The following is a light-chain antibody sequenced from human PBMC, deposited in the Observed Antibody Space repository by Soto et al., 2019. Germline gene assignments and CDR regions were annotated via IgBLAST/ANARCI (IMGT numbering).Light chain of an antibody. CDR3: SSYTSSSTWV. J-gene: IGLJ3*02. CDR1: SSNVGAYNY. CDR2: EVS. Sequence: QSALTQPASVSGSPGQSFTISCTGTSSNVGAYNYVSWYQHHPGKAPKLMIYEVSNRPSGVSDRFSGSRSGNTASLTISGLQAEDESDYYCSSYTSSSTWVFGGGTKLTVL. V-gene: IGLV2-14*01.